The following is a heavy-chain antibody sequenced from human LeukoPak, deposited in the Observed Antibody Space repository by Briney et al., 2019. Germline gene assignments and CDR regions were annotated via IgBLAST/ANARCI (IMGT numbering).Heavy chain of an antibody. CDR2: VYSTGSI. CDR1: NGSIRSSSYY. V-gene: IGHV4-61*02. Sequence: SETLSLTCAVSNGSIRSSSYYWNWIRQPVGKGLEWIGRVYSTGSINYSPSLQSRVTISIDTSKNHFSLKLSSVTAADTAVYYCARDRRQHDYGDYHFDLWGQGTLVTVSS. J-gene: IGHJ4*02. D-gene: IGHD4-17*01. CDR3: ARDRRQHDYGDYHFDL.